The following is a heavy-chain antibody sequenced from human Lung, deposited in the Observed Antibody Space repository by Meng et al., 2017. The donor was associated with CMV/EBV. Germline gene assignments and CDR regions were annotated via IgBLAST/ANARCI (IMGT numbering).Heavy chain of an antibody. CDR1: GFTFSSYV. CDR3: AKGTGAAIYYFDY. V-gene: IGHV3-23*01. J-gene: IGHJ4*02. D-gene: IGHD3-9*01. CDR2: ISGSDSST. Sequence: SCAASGFTFSSYVMTWVRQAPGKGLEWVSSISGSDSSTNYADSVKGRFTISRDNSKNTLYVQMNSLTAEDTAVYYCAKGTGAAIYYFDYWGQGTLVTVS.